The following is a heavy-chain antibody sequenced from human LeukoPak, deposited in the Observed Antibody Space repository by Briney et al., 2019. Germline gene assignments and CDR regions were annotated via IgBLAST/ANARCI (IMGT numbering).Heavy chain of an antibody. Sequence: GGSLRLSCAASGFTFSSYSMNWVRQTPRKGLEWVSSISSSSSYIYYADSVKGRFTISRDNAKNSLYLQMNSLRAEDTAVYYCARDSYCSGGRCYLDYWGQGTLVTVSS. CDR1: GFTFSSYS. V-gene: IGHV3-21*01. J-gene: IGHJ4*02. CDR2: ISSSSSYI. D-gene: IGHD2-15*01. CDR3: ARDSYCSGGRCYLDY.